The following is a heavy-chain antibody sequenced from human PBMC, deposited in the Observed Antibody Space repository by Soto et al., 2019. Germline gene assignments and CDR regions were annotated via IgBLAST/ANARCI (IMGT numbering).Heavy chain of an antibody. V-gene: IGHV1-18*01. D-gene: IGHD3-16*01. CDR3: AMVDVYVTPSPQDV. Sequence: ASVKVSCKASGYRFTSYGIGWVRQAPGQGLEWMGWINAYNGNTSYAQNLQGRVTLTTDTSTSTAYMELRSLRSNDTAVYYCAMVDVYVTPSPQDVWGQGTTVTVSS. CDR2: INAYNGNT. J-gene: IGHJ6*02. CDR1: GYRFTSYG.